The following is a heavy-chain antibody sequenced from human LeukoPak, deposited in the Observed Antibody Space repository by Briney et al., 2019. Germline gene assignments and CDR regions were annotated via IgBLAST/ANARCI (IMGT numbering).Heavy chain of an antibody. V-gene: IGHV3-7*03. CDR2: IKEDGTEK. D-gene: IGHD5-18*01. J-gene: IGHJ4*02. CDR3: TKGNGYSYGYASDY. CDR1: GFTFSDFW. Sequence: GWSLRLSCAGSGFTFSDFWMTWVRQTPGKGLEWVANIKEDGTEKNLVDSVKGRFTISRDNAKNTLYLQMNSLRAEDTAVYYCTKGNGYSYGYASDYWGQGSLVTVSS.